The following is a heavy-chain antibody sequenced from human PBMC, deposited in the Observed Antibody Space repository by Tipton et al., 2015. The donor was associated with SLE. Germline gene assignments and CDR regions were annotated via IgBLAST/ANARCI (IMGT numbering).Heavy chain of an antibody. CDR2: IYYSGST. V-gene: IGHV4-39*07. J-gene: IGHJ4*02. CDR3: ASLSRDGYNNLAY. CDR1: GGPISGSSYY. D-gene: IGHD5-24*01. Sequence: TLSLTCTVSGGPISGSSYYWGWIRQPPGKGLEWIGSIYYSGSTYYNPSLKSRVTISVDTSKNQFSLKLSSVTAADTAVYYCASLSRDGYNNLAYWGQGTLVTVSS.